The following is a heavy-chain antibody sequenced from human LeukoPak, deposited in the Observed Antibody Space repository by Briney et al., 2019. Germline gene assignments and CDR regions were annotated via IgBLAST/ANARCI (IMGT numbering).Heavy chain of an antibody. J-gene: IGHJ1*01. CDR3: ASGYCSGGSCYSVYFQH. Sequence: GGSLRLSCAASGLTVSSNHMSWVRQPPGKGLEWVSVIYSGGSTYYADSVKGRFTISRDNSKNTLYLQMNSLRAEDTAVYYCASGYCSGGSCYSVYFQHWGQGTLVTVSS. CDR2: IYSGGST. D-gene: IGHD2-15*01. V-gene: IGHV3-53*01. CDR1: GLTVSSNH.